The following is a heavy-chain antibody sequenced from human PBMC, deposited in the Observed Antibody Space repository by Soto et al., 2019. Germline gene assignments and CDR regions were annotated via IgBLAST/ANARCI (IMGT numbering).Heavy chain of an antibody. Sequence: SETLSLTCTVSGGSLFSYYCIWIRHPPFKGLEWIGYVFYTGRANYNASLKSRVSISLDTSNYQFSLKLSSVTAADTAVYYCARDGDGRMTTNPYYYNGMDVWGPGTTVTVSS. V-gene: IGHV4-59*01. D-gene: IGHD4-4*01. CDR2: VFYTGRA. CDR1: GGSLFSYY. CDR3: ARDGDGRMTTNPYYYNGMDV. J-gene: IGHJ6*02.